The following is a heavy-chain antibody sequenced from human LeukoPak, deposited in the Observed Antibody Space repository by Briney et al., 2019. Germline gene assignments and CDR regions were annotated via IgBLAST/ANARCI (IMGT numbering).Heavy chain of an antibody. CDR2: IYYSGST. CDR3: ARMADYDFWSGYYRKIGRYFDY. Sequence: PSETLSLTCTVSGGSISSGGYYWSWIRQHPGKGLEWIGYIYYSGSTCYNPSLKSRVTISVDTSKNQFSLKLSSVTAADTAVYYCARMADYDFWSGYYRKIGRYFDYWGQGTLVTVSS. V-gene: IGHV4-31*03. D-gene: IGHD3-3*01. J-gene: IGHJ4*02. CDR1: GGSISSGGYY.